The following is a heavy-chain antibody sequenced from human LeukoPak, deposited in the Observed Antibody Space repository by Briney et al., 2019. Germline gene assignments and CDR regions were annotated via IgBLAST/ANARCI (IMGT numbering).Heavy chain of an antibody. J-gene: IGHJ4*02. CDR3: ARGKVRGVRFDY. Sequence: SETLSLTCTVSGGSISSYYWTWIRQPPGKGLEWIGYIYYSGSTNYNPSLKSRVTIPVDTSKNQFSLKLSSVTAADTAVYYCARGKVRGVRFDYWGQGTLVTVSS. V-gene: IGHV4-59*01. CDR2: IYYSGST. CDR1: GGSISSYY. D-gene: IGHD3-10*01.